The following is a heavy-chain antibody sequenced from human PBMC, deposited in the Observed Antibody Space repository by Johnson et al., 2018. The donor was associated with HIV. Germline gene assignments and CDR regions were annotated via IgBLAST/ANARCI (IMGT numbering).Heavy chain of an antibody. Sequence: VQLVESGGGVVQPGGSLRLSCAASGFTFSSYGMHWVRQAPGKGLEWVAFIRYDGSNKYYADSVKGRFTISRDNSKNTLYLQMNSLRAEDTAVYYCASYCSGGSCYRRSPSDAFDIRGQGTMVTVSS. CDR3: ASYCSGGSCYRRSPSDAFDI. J-gene: IGHJ3*02. V-gene: IGHV3-30*02. D-gene: IGHD2-15*01. CDR2: IRYDGSNK. CDR1: GFTFSSYG.